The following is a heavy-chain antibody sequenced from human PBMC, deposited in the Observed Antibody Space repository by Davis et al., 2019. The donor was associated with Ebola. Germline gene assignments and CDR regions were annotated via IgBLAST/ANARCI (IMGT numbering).Heavy chain of an antibody. CDR1: GFSFSGYY. CDR2: ISDRGSYT. J-gene: IGHJ4*02. CDR3: ARDLTGVRGYGY. Sequence: PGGSLRLSCTGSGFSFSGYYINWIRQAPGKGLEWLSYISDRGSYTLYSDSVKGRFTVSRDDAKNSVYLQMSNLRAEDTAVYYCARDLTGVRGYGYWGQGTLVTVAS. D-gene: IGHD5-12*01. V-gene: IGHV3-11*05.